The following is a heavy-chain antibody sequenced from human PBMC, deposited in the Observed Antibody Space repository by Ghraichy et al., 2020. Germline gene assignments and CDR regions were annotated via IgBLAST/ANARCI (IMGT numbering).Heavy chain of an antibody. CDR1: GFTFSDYY. V-gene: IGHV3-11*01. J-gene: IGHJ6*02. CDR2: ISSSGSTI. CDR3: ARDQGELLWYYYYGMDV. D-gene: IGHD1-26*01. Sequence: SCAASGFTFSDYYMSWIRQAPGKGLEWVSYISSSGSTIYYADSVKGRFTISRDNAKNSLYLQMNSLRAEDTAVYYCARDQGELLWYYYYGMDVWGQGTTVTVSS.